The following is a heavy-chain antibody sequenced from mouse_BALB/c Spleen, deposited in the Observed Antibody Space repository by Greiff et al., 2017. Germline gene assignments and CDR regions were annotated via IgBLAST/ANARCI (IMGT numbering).Heavy chain of an antibody. CDR2: ISNGGGST. Sequence: EVQVVESGGGLVQPGGSLKLSCAASGFTFSSYTMSWVRQTPEKRLEWVAYISNGGGSTYYPDTVKGRFTISRDNAKNTLYLQMSSLKSEDTAMYYCARRGDYFDYWGQGTTLTVSS. CDR1: GFTFSSYT. J-gene: IGHJ2*01. CDR3: ARRGDYFDY. V-gene: IGHV5-12-2*01.